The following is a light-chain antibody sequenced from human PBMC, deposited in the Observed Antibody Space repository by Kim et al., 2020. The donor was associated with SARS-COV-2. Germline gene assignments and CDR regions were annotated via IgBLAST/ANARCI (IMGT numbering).Light chain of an antibody. Sequence: PGKSDIITRGGRGVGRPRGHRGPPEPGPAPVLVIQNDSDRPSGISERFSGSNSGNTATLAISRVEAGDEADYYCQVWDSTSDHPWVFGGGTQLTVL. CDR2: NDS. V-gene: IGLV3-21*04. CDR1: GVGRPR. CDR3: QVWDSTSDHPWV. J-gene: IGLJ3*02.